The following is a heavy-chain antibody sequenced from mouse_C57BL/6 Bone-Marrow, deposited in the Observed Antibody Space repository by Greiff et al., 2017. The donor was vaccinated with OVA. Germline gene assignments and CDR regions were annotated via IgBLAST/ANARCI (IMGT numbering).Heavy chain of an antibody. Sequence: QVHVKQSGAELVRPGSSVKLSCKASGYTFTSYWMDWVKQRPGQGLEWIGNIYPSDSETHYNQKFKDKATLTVDKSSSTAYMQLSSLTSEDSAVYYCARTAQAYYFDYWGQGTTLTVSS. V-gene: IGHV1-61*01. CDR2: IYPSDSET. CDR1: GYTFTSYW. J-gene: IGHJ2*01. CDR3: ARTAQAYYFDY. D-gene: IGHD3-2*02.